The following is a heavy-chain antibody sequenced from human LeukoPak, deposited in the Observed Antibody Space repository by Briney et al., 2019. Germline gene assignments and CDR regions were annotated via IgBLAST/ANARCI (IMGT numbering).Heavy chain of an antibody. CDR2: IYYSGST. CDR3: LVPLTEGPYYYYMDV. CDR1: GGSISSSSYY. Sequence: SETLSLTCTVSGGSISSSSYYWGWIRQPPGKGLEWIGSIYYSGSTYYNPSLKSRVTISVDTSKNQFSLKLSSVTAADTAVYYCLVPLTEGPYYYYMDVWGKGTTVTVSS. V-gene: IGHV4-39*01. J-gene: IGHJ6*03. D-gene: IGHD1-14*01.